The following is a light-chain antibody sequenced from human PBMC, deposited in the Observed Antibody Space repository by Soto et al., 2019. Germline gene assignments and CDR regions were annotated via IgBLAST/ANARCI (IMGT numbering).Light chain of an antibody. Sequence: EIVLTQSPATLSLSPGERATLSCRASQSVSSYLAWYQQKPGQAPRLLIYDASNRATGIPARFSGSGSGTDFTLTISSLEPADFAVYYCQQRSNWPSVFTFGPGTKVDIK. V-gene: IGKV3-11*01. CDR1: QSVSSY. J-gene: IGKJ3*01. CDR2: DAS. CDR3: QQRSNWPSVFT.